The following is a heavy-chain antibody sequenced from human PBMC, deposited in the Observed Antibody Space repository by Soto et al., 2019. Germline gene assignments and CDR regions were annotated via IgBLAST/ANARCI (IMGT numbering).Heavy chain of an antibody. CDR1: GYTFTNYW. V-gene: IGHV5-51*01. D-gene: IGHD5-12*01. Sequence: GEALKISCKASGYTFTNYWIGWVRQMPGKGLEWMGNIYPGDSGTKYSPSFQGQVTISADRSISTVYLQWSSLKASDTAMYYCTNSGWTGGVDYWGQGTLVTVSS. CDR2: IYPGDSGT. J-gene: IGHJ4*02. CDR3: TNSGWTGGVDY.